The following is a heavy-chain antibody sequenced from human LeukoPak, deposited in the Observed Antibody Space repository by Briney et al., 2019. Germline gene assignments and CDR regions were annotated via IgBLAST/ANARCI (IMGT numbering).Heavy chain of an antibody. CDR1: GFTFSSYW. CDR3: ARDQYYYDSSGYYHWFDP. V-gene: IGHV3-7*05. Sequence: GGSLRLSCAASGFTFSSYWMSWVRQAPGKGLEWVANIQQDGSEKYYVDSVKGRFTISRDNAKNSLYLQMTSLRAEDTAVYYCARDQYYYDSSGYYHWFDPWGQGTLVTVSS. D-gene: IGHD3-22*01. CDR2: IQQDGSEK. J-gene: IGHJ5*02.